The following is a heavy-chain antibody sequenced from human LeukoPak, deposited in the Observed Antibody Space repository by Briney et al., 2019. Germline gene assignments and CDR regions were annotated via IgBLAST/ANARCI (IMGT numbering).Heavy chain of an antibody. J-gene: IGHJ4*02. V-gene: IGHV3-7*03. CDR3: ARVVGATPDY. CDR2: IKQDGSEK. Sequence: GGSLRLSCAASGFTFSSCWMSWVRQAPGKGLEWVANIKQDGSEKYYVDSVKGRFTISRDNAKNSLFLQMNSLRAEDTAVYYCARVVGATPDYWGQGTLVTVSS. D-gene: IGHD1-26*01. CDR1: GFTFSSCW.